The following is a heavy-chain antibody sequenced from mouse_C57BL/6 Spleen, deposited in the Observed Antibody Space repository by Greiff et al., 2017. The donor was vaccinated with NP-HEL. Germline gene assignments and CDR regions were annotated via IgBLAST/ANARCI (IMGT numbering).Heavy chain of an antibody. CDR2: IDPSDSYT. CDR1: GYTFTSYW. Sequence: QVQLQQSGAELVKPGASVKLSCKASGYTFTSYWMQWVKQRPGQGLEWIGEIDPSDSYTNYNQKFKGKATLTVDTSSSTAYMQLSSLTSEDSAVYYCAKLGRGYFDYWGQGTTLTVSS. CDR3: AKLGRGYFDY. D-gene: IGHD4-1*01. V-gene: IGHV1-50*01. J-gene: IGHJ2*01.